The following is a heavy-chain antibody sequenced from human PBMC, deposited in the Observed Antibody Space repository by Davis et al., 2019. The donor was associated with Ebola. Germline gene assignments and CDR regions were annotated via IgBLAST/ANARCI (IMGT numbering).Heavy chain of an antibody. J-gene: IGHJ4*02. CDR3: AGRLGGKVQDKPRYDY. CDR1: GGSISSSSYY. Sequence: PSETLSLTCTVPGGSISSSSYYWGWIRQPPGKGLEWIGSIHYSGSTYYNPSLKSRVTISVDTSKNQFSLKLSSVTAADTAVYYCAGRLGGKVQDKPRYDYWGQGTLVTVSS. CDR2: IHYSGST. D-gene: IGHD1-14*01. V-gene: IGHV4-39*07.